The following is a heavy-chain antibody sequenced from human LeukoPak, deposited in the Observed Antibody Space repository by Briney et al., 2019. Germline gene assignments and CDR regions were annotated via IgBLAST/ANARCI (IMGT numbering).Heavy chain of an antibody. CDR3: ARDLRVGVTRYAFDI. V-gene: IGHV3-21*01. D-gene: IGHD1-26*01. CDR1: GFIFSSFS. J-gene: IGHJ3*02. Sequence: GGSLRLSCAASGFIFSSFSMKWVRQAPEEGLEWVSSISSRRSHIYYADSVKGRFTISRDHAKNPLYLQMHSLRAEDTAVYYCARDLRVGVTRYAFDIWGQGTMVTVSS. CDR2: ISSRRSHI.